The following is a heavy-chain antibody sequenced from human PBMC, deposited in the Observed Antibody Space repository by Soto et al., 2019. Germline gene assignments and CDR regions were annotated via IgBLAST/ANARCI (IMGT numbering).Heavy chain of an antibody. CDR2: ISGSGGST. CDR1: GFTFSSYA. CDR3: AKSAEDYDILTGYHWDNWFDP. J-gene: IGHJ5*02. Sequence: GGSLRLSCAASGFTFSSYAMSWVRQAPGKGLEWVSAISGSGGSTYYADSVKGRFTISRDNSKNTRYLQMNSRRAEETAVYYCAKSAEDYDILTGYHWDNWFDPWGQGTLVTVSS. V-gene: IGHV3-23*01. D-gene: IGHD3-9*01.